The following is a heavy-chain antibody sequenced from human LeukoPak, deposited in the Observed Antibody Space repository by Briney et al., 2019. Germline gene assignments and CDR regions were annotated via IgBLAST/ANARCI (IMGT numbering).Heavy chain of an antibody. CDR3: ARDMQLST. CDR1: GFTVSSND. CDR2: IYSGGST. J-gene: IGHJ3*01. Sequence: GGSLRLSCAASGFTVSSNDMSWVRQAPGEGLEWVSVIYSGGSTYYADSVKGRFTISRDISKNTLYLQMNSLRAEDTAIYYCARDMQLSTWGLGTMVTVSS. D-gene: IGHD3-16*02. V-gene: IGHV3-53*01.